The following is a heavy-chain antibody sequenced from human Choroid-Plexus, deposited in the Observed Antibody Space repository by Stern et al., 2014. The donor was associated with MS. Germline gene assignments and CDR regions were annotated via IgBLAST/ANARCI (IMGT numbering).Heavy chain of an antibody. CDR3: AKDRQWSTYFFDY. CDR1: GFTFSNFG. CDR2: VSYDGRDK. Sequence: VQLVQSGGGVAQPGRPLILSCAASGFTFSNFGMHWVRQAPGQGLEWVALVSYDGRDKYYEDSGKGRFTICRDNSKNTLYMQRNSLRAEDTAVYYCAKDRQWSTYFFDYWGQGSRVTVSS. D-gene: IGHD2-15*01. V-gene: IGHV3-30*18. J-gene: IGHJ4*02.